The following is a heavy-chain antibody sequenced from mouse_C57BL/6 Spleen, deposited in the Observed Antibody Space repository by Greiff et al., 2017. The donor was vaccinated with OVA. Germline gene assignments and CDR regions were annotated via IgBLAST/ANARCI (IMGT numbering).Heavy chain of an antibody. Sequence: EVQGVESGEGLVKPGGSLKLSCAASGFTFSSYAMSWVRQTPEKRLEWVAYISSGGDYIYYADTVKGRFTISRDNARNTLYLQMSSLKSEDTARYYCTREDYSNYAMDYWGQGTSVTVSS. CDR1: GFTFSSYA. J-gene: IGHJ4*01. D-gene: IGHD2-5*01. CDR3: TREDYSNYAMDY. V-gene: IGHV5-9-1*02. CDR2: ISSGGDYI.